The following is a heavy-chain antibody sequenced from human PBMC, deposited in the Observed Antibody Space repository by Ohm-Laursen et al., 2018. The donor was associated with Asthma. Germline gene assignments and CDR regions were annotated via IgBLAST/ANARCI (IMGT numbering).Heavy chain of an antibody. V-gene: IGHV3-30*03. J-gene: IGHJ4*02. CDR2: ISYDGSNK. CDR1: GFTFSSYG. Sequence: SLRLSCAASGFTFSSYGMHWVRQAPGKGLEWVAVISYDGSNKYYADSVKGRFTISRDNSKNTLYLQMNSLRSEDTAVYYCARGKITIFGVVIIAGLAPTDYWGQRTLATVSS. CDR3: ARGKITIFGVVIIAGLAPTDY. D-gene: IGHD3-3*01.